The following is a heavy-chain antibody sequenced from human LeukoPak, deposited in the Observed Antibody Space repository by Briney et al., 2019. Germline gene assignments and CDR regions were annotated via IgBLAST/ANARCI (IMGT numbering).Heavy chain of an antibody. CDR1: GGSISSYY. CDR2: IYYSGST. Sequence: PSETLSLTCAVSGGSISSYYWSWIRQPPGKGLEWIGYIYYSGSTNYNPSLKSRVTISVDTSKNQFSLKLSSVTAADTAVYYCARVLAVAGTYYYYGMDVWGQGTTVTVSS. D-gene: IGHD6-19*01. J-gene: IGHJ6*02. CDR3: ARVLAVAGTYYYYGMDV. V-gene: IGHV4-59*01.